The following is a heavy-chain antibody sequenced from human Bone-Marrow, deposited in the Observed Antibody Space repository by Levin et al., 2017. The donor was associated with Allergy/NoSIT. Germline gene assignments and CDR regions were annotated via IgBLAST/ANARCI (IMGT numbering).Heavy chain of an antibody. J-gene: IGHJ4*02. CDR3: ARSMPYKAIDY. CDR1: GYTFTNYG. CDR2: INAGAGDT. V-gene: IGHV1-3*01. Sequence: GGSLRLSCKASGYTFTNYGIHWMRQAPGQGLEWMAWINAGAGDTKSSQKFQGRVTITRDTSASTAYMDLFSLTSEDTAMYYCARSMPYKAIDYWGQGTLVTVSS. D-gene: IGHD1-14*01.